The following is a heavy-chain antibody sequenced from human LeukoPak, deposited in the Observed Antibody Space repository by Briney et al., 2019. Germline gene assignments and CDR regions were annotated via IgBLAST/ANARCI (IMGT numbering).Heavy chain of an antibody. CDR3: AKDGYSGSQNYYYYYYMDV. CDR2: ISGSGGST. Sequence: TGGSLRLSCAASGFTFSSYGMSWVRQAPGKGLEWVSAISGSGGSTYYADSVKGRFTISRDNSKNTLHLQMNSLRAEDTAVYYCAKDGYSGSQNYYYYYYMDVWGKGTTVTISS. CDR1: GFTFSSYG. V-gene: IGHV3-23*01. D-gene: IGHD1-26*01. J-gene: IGHJ6*03.